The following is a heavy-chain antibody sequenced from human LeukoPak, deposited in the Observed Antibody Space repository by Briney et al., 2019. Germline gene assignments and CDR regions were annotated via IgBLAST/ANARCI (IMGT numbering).Heavy chain of an antibody. D-gene: IGHD3-10*01. CDR3: ARLRYGSGIYEDV. Sequence: SETLSLTCSVSGGFISSYYWSWIRQPPGKGLEWIGYIYYSGITKYNPSLKSRVTISGDTSKNQFSLKLSSVTAADTAVYYCARLRYGSGIYEDVWGKGTTVTVSS. CDR1: GGFISSYY. CDR2: IYYSGIT. V-gene: IGHV4-59*01. J-gene: IGHJ6*04.